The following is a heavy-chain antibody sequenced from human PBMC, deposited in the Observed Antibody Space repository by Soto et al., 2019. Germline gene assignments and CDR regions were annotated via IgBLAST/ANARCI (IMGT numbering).Heavy chain of an antibody. V-gene: IGHV5-10-1*01. CDR3: ARHRSNLIGFYY. CDR1: GYNFTAYW. CDR2: IAPTDSYT. J-gene: IGHJ4*02. D-gene: IGHD2-21*01. Sequence: GESLKISCSISGYNFTAYWITWVRQMPGRGLEWMGRIAPTDSYTKYSPSFQGHVTISVDRSTTTAYLQWSSLKASDTAMYYCARHRSNLIGFYYWGQPIKVTVAS.